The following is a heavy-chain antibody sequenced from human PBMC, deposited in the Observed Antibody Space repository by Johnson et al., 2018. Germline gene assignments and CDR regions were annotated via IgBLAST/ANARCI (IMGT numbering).Heavy chain of an antibody. CDR3: AKEAPYGDLAGGMDV. CDR1: GFTFSSFA. CDR2: FRGSGGST. J-gene: IGHJ6*02. D-gene: IGHD4-17*01. V-gene: IGHV3-23*04. Sequence: VQLVESGGGLVQPGGSLRLSCAASGFTFSSFAMSWVRPAPGKGLEWVSAFRGSGGSTYYADSWTGRFTISSDNSKNTRCLQMNSLRAEETAVYYCAKEAPYGDLAGGMDVWGQGTTVTVSS.